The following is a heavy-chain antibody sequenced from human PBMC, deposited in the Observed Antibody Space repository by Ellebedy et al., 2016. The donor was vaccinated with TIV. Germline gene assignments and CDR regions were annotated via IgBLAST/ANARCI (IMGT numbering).Heavy chain of an antibody. V-gene: IGHV3-21*01. CDR2: ISSSSSYI. CDR3: AKDRGSRDSVYPNGMDA. CDR1: GFTFSSDS. J-gene: IGHJ6*02. D-gene: IGHD2-8*01. Sequence: PGGSLRLSCAASGFTFSSDSMTLVRQAPGKGLEWVASISSSSSYIYYADSVKGRFTISRDNAKNSLYLQMNSLSAEDTAVYFCAKDRGSRDSVYPNGMDAWGQGITVTVSS.